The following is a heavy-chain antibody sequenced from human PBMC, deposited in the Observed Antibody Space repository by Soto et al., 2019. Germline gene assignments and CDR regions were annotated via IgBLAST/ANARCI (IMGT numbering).Heavy chain of an antibody. CDR1: GFTFSTYA. CDR2: ISKSGGTT. D-gene: IGHD6-19*01. V-gene: IGHV3-23*01. J-gene: IGHJ4*02. Sequence: EVQLLESGGGLVQPGGSLRLSCAASGFTFSTYAMSWVRQAPGKGLEWVSTISKSGGTTYYADSVKGRFTISRDNSKNTVFLQMNSLRAEDTAVYYCARGVWCDCWGQGTLVTVSS. CDR3: ARGVWCDC.